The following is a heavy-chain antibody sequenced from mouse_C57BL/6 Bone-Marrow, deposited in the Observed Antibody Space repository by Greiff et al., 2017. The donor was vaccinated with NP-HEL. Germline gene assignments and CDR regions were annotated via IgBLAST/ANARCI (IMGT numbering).Heavy chain of an antibody. J-gene: IGHJ4*01. CDR3: ARPIYYDYDALHYYAMDY. D-gene: IGHD2-4*01. CDR2: INPSSGYT. CDR1: GYTFTSYT. V-gene: IGHV1-4*01. Sequence: QVQLKESGAELARPGASVKMSCKASGYTFTSYTMHWVKQRPGQGLEWIGYINPSSGYTKYNQKFKDKATLTADKSSSTAYMQLSSLTSEDSAVYYCARPIYYDYDALHYYAMDYWGQGTSVTVSS.